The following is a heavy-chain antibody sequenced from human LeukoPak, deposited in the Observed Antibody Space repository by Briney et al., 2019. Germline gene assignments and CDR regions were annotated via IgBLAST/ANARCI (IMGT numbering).Heavy chain of an antibody. CDR3: ATVSRSSGRGYFDY. Sequence: GGSLRLSCAASGFPFSNYWMHWVRQAPGKGLVWVSRMNSDGSSTSYADSVKGRFTISRDNAKNTLYLQMNSLRAEDAAVYYCATVSRSSGRGYFDYWGPGTLVTVSS. D-gene: IGHD6-19*01. J-gene: IGHJ4*02. CDR2: MNSDGSST. CDR1: GFPFSNYW. V-gene: IGHV3-74*01.